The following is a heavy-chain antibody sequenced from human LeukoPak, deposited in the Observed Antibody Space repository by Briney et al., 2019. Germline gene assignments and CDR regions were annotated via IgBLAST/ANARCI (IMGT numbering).Heavy chain of an antibody. D-gene: IGHD1-26*01. J-gene: IGHJ3*02. V-gene: IGHV1-2*02. Sequence: ASVKVSCKASGYTFTGYYMHWVRQAPGQGLEWMGWINPNSGGTNYAQKFQGRVTMTRDTSISTAYMELSRLRSDDTAVYYCAKDARYTEWEQQQLGAFDIWGQGTMVTVSS. CDR3: AKDARYTEWEQQQLGAFDI. CDR1: GYTFTGYY. CDR2: INPNSGGT.